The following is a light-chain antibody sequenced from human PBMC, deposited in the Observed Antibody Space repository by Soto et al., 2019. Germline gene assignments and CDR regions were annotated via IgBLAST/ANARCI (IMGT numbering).Light chain of an antibody. CDR2: SNN. Sequence: QSVLTQPPSASGTPGQRVTISCSGISSNIGSNSVNWFQQLPGTAPKLLIYSNNQRPSGVPDRFSGSKSGTSASLAISGLQSEDEADYYCCSYTSSTVIFGGGTKLTVL. CDR1: SSNIGSNS. J-gene: IGLJ2*01. V-gene: IGLV1-44*01. CDR3: CSYTSSTVI.